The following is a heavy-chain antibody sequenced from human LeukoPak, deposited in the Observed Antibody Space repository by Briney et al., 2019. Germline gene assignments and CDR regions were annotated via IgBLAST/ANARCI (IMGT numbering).Heavy chain of an antibody. D-gene: IGHD3-22*01. CDR2: INPSGGST. J-gene: IGHJ3*02. V-gene: IGHV1-46*01. CDR1: GYTFTSYY. Sequence: ASVKVSCKASGYTFTSYYMHWVRQAPGQGLEWMGIINPSGGSTSYAQKFQGRVTMTRDTSTSTVYMELSSLRSEDTAVYYCARVQGYYDSSGYPPPGHAFDIWGQGTMVTVSS. CDR3: ARVQGYYDSSGYPPPGHAFDI.